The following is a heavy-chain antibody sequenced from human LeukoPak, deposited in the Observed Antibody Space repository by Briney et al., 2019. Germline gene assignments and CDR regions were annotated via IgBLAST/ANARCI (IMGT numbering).Heavy chain of an antibody. Sequence: GGSLRLSCAASGFTFSSYAMHWVRQAPGKGLEYVSAISSNGGSTYYANSVKGRFTISRDNSKNTLYLQMGSLRAEDMAVYYCARDGRGGNTFDIWGQGTMVTVSS. CDR2: ISSNGGST. CDR3: ARDGRGGNTFDI. CDR1: GFTFSSYA. J-gene: IGHJ3*02. V-gene: IGHV3-64*01. D-gene: IGHD2/OR15-2a*01.